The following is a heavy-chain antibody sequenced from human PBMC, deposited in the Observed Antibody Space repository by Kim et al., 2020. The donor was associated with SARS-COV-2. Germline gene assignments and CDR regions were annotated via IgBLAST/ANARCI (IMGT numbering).Heavy chain of an antibody. CDR2: ISYDGSNK. V-gene: IGHV3-30*04. CDR1: GFTFSSYA. D-gene: IGHD5-12*01. Sequence: GGSLRLSCAASGFTFSSYAMHWVRQAPGKGMEWVAVISYDGSNKYYADSVKGRFTISRDKSKNTLYQQMNSLRAEDTAVYYCASDRATHYFDYWGQGTLVTVSS. J-gene: IGHJ4*02. CDR3: ASDRATHYFDY.